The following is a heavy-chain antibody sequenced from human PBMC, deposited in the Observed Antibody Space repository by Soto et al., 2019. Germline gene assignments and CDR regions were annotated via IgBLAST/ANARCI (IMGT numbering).Heavy chain of an antibody. CDR2: IYYAGNT. Sequence: SETLSLTCTVSGDSSVSSSSYYWGWIRQPPGKGLEWIGSIYYAGNTFYSPSFRSRLTISVDTSKSQFSLKLRSVTAADTATYYCASEVSSTDGMDVWGQGTTVTVSS. V-gene: IGHV4-39*01. D-gene: IGHD2-15*01. J-gene: IGHJ6*02. CDR3: ASEVSSTDGMDV. CDR1: GDSSVSSSSYY.